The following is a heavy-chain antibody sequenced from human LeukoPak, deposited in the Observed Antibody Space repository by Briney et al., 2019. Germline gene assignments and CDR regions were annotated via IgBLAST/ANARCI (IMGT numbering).Heavy chain of an antibody. J-gene: IGHJ4*02. CDR1: GFTFSSYW. CDR2: IKQDGSEK. D-gene: IGHD4-17*01. Sequence: PGGSLRLPCAASGFTFSSYWMSWVRQAPGKGLVWVANIKQDGSEKYYVDSVKGRFTISRDNTKNSLYLQMNSLRAEDTAVYYCARDDTVTTRVGFIDWGQGTLVTVSS. V-gene: IGHV3-7*01. CDR3: ARDDTVTTRVGFID.